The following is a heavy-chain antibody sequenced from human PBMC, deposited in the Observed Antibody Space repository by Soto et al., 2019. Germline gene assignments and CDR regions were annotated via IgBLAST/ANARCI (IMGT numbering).Heavy chain of an antibody. CDR3: ARAHYGDYGYGMDV. CDR2: IYHSGTT. D-gene: IGHD4-17*01. Sequence: SETLSLTCAVSGGYISSGGYSWSCIRQPPGKGLEWIGYIYHSGTTYYNPSLKSRVTISVDRSKNQFSLKLSSVTAADTAVYYCARAHYGDYGYGMDVWGQGTTVTVSS. CDR1: GGYISSGGYS. V-gene: IGHV4-30-2*01. J-gene: IGHJ6*02.